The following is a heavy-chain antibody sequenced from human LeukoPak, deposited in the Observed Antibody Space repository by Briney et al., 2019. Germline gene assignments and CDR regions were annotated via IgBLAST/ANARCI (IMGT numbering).Heavy chain of an antibody. Sequence: GGSLRLSCAVSGCTLSSDWMSWVRQAPGKGLEWVANIKKDGSEKYYVESVKGRFTISRDNAKNSLYLQMNSLRAEDTAVYYCARGRYSSRSGGYYFDFWGQGTLVTVSS. CDR1: GCTLSSDW. CDR3: ARGRYSSRSGGYYFDF. CDR2: IKKDGSEK. V-gene: IGHV3-7*01. D-gene: IGHD6-13*01. J-gene: IGHJ4*02.